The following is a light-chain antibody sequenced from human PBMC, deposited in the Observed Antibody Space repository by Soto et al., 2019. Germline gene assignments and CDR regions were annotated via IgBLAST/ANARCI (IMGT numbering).Light chain of an antibody. CDR3: GTWDSSLSAWV. J-gene: IGLJ3*02. V-gene: IGLV1-51*02. CDR1: SSNIGNNY. Sequence: QSVLTQPPSVSAAPGQKVTISCSGSSSNIGNNYVSWYQPLPGTAPKLLIYENIKGPTGIPDRFSGSKSGTSATLGITGLQTGDEADYYCGTWDSSLSAWVFGGGTKLTVL. CDR2: ENI.